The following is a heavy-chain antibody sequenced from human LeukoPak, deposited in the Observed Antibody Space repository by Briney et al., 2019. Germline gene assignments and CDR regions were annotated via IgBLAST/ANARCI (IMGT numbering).Heavy chain of an antibody. CDR2: INSDGSTT. D-gene: IGHD1-26*01. CDR1: VFTFSSYW. Sequence: PGGSLRLSCAASVFTFSSYWMHWVRQAPGKGLVWVSRINSDGSTTTYADSVKGRFTISRDNAKNTLYLQMNSLRAEDTAVYYCARVHSGSYVGFDSWGQGTLVTVSS. V-gene: IGHV3-74*01. CDR3: ARVHSGSYVGFDS. J-gene: IGHJ5*01.